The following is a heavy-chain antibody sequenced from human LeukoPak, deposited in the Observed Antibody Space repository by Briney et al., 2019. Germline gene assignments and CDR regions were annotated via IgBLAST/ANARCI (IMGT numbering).Heavy chain of an antibody. CDR3: ATDRGPTGTQPSLNLDL. CDR1: GYTFNDYY. D-gene: IGHD1-7*01. V-gene: IGHV1-69-2*01. J-gene: IGHJ6*04. CDR2: VDPEDGET. Sequence: ASVKVSCKDSGYTFNDYYMHWVQQAPGTGLEWMGLVDPEDGETKYAQKFQGRVTITANRSTDPAYMELSSLSTQDTAVKSCATDRGPTGTQPSLNLDLWGEETTVTVSS.